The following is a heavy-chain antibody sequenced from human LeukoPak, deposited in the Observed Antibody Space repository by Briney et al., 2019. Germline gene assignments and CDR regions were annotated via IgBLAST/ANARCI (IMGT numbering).Heavy chain of an antibody. V-gene: IGHV4-59*01. CDR2: ISYSGST. J-gene: IGHJ6*03. Sequence: SETLSLTCTVSGGSISSYCGSWIRQPPGKGLEWLGYISYSGSTNYNPYLKSRVTISVDTSKNQFSLKLSSVTAADTAVYYCARYSHCSGGSCPPYYYYYMDVWGKGTTVTVSS. CDR3: ARYSHCSGGSCPPYYYYYMDV. CDR1: GGSISSYC. D-gene: IGHD2-15*01.